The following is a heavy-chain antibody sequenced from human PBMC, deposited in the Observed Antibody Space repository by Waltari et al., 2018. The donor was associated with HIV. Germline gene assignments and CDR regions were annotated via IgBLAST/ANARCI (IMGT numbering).Heavy chain of an antibody. Sequence: VQLLESGGGLVQPGGSLRLSCAASGFTFSSYAMSWVRQPPGKGLEWIGSLYDTGNTNYTPSLKGRVAISVDTSKNQFSLKLTSITAADTAVYFCARIFSPQSLDFDSWGQGILVTVSS. J-gene: IGHJ4*02. D-gene: IGHD3-3*01. V-gene: IGHV4-59*01. CDR2: LYDTGNT. CDR3: ARIFSPQSLDFDS. CDR1: GFTFSSYA.